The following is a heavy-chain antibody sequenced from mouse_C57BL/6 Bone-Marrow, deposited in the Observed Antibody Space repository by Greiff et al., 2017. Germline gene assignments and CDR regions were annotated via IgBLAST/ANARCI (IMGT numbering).Heavy chain of an antibody. CDR2: IDPENGDT. CDR3: TGTVVAHWYFDV. V-gene: IGHV14-4*01. CDR1: GFNIKDDY. Sequence: EVKLQQSGAELVRPGASVKLSCTASGFNIKDDYMHWVKQRPEQGLEWIGWIDPENGDTDYASKFPGKATITADTSSNPAYLQLSSLTSEDPAVDYCTGTVVAHWYFDVWGTGTTVTVSS. J-gene: IGHJ1*03. D-gene: IGHD1-1*01.